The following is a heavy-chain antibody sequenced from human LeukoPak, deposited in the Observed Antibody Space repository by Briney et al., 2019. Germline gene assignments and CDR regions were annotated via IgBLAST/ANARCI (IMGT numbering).Heavy chain of an antibody. J-gene: IGHJ4*02. CDR2: IYYSGST. V-gene: IGHV4-59*01. CDR1: GGSISSYY. CDR3: ARGSRYFEY. Sequence: PSETLSLTCTVSGGSISSYYWSWIRQPPGKGLEWIGYIYYSGSTNYNPSLKSRVTISVDTSKNQFSLKLSSVTAADTAVYYCARGSRYFEYWGQGTLVTVSS.